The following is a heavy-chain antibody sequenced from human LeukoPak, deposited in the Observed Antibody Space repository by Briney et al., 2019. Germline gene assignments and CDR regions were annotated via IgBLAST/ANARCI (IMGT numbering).Heavy chain of an antibody. CDR3: AKQLGYCSDGSCYFPY. Sequence: GGSLGLSCAASGFTFSSSAMSWVRQAPGKGLEWVSAISNNGGYTYYADSVQGRFTISRDNSKSTLCLQMNSLRAEDTAVYYCAKQLGYCSDGSCYFPYWGQGTLVTVSS. V-gene: IGHV3-23*01. J-gene: IGHJ4*02. CDR2: ISNNGGYT. CDR1: GFTFSSSA. D-gene: IGHD2-15*01.